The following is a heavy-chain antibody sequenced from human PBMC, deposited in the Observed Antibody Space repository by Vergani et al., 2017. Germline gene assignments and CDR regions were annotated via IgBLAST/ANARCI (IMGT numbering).Heavy chain of an antibody. CDR3: ARDQPPDNWNYAGWFDP. CDR1: GGTFSSYA. CDR2: IIPILGIA. Sequence: QVQLVQSGAEVKKPGSSVKVSCKASGGTFSSYAISWVRQAPGQGLEWMGRIIPILGIANYAQKFQGRVTITADKSTSTAYMELSSLRSEDTAVYYCARDQPPDNWNYAGWFDPWGQGTQVTVSS. V-gene: IGHV1-69*04. J-gene: IGHJ5*02. D-gene: IGHD1-7*01.